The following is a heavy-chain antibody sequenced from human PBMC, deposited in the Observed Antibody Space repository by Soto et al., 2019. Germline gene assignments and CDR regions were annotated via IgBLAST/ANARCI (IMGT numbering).Heavy chain of an antibody. CDR1: GYSFTNYG. D-gene: IGHD3-16*01. J-gene: IGHJ6*03. CDR2: ISGNNGNT. Sequence: ASVKVSCKASGYSFTNYGISWVRQAPGQGLEWMGWISGNNGNTNYAQKLQGRVNMTTDTSTSTAYMELRSLRSDDTAVYYCARDKGYLGELLFCRYYYYMDVWGKGTTVTVSS. V-gene: IGHV1-18*01. CDR3: ARDKGYLGELLFCRYYYYMDV.